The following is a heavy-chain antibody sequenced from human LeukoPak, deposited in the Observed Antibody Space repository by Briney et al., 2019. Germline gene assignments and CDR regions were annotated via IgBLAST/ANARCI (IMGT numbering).Heavy chain of an antibody. CDR1: GYTFTSYG. CDR2: ISAYNGNT. J-gene: IGHJ3*02. V-gene: IGHV1-18*03. Sequence: GASVKVSCTASGYTFTSYGISWVRQAPGQGLEWMGWISAYNGNTNYAQKLQGRVTITRDTSASTAYMELSSLRSEDMAVYYCARVCSGGSCFMDDAFDIWGQGTMVTVSS. D-gene: IGHD2-15*01. CDR3: ARVCSGGSCFMDDAFDI.